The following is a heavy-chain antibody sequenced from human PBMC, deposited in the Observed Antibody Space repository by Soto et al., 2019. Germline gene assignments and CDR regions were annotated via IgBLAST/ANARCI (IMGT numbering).Heavy chain of an antibody. D-gene: IGHD2-2*01. V-gene: IGHV4-61*01. Sequence: QVQLQESGPGLVKPSETLSLTCTVSGASVSSGSYYWSWIRQPPGKGLEWIGYIHYSGSTNYNPSLKSRVTIFVDTSKNQFSLKLSSVTAADTAVYHCARMGDCISTSCYGNYWGQGTLVTVSS. CDR1: GASVSSGSYY. J-gene: IGHJ4*02. CDR2: IHYSGST. CDR3: ARMGDCISTSCYGNY.